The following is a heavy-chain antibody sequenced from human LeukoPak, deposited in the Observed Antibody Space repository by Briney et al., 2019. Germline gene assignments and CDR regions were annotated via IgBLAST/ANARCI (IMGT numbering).Heavy chain of an antibody. CDR1: GGSISSGGYY. J-gene: IGHJ6*02. V-gene: IGHV4-31*03. CDR2: IYYSGST. Sequence: TLSLTCTVSGGSISSGGYYWSWIRQHPGKGLEWIGYIYYSGSTYYNPSLKSRVTISVDTSKNQFSLKLSSVTAADTAVYYCARGGSSWYLVNYYYYGMDVWGQGTTVTVSS. D-gene: IGHD6-13*01. CDR3: ARGGSSWYLVNYYYYGMDV.